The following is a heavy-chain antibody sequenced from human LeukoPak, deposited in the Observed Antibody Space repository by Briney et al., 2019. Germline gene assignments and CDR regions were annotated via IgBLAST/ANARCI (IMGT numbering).Heavy chain of an antibody. V-gene: IGHV3-30*02. D-gene: IGHD2-2*01. CDR2: IRYDGSNK. CDR3: AKDFGYCSSTSCSSDAFDI. Sequence: GGSLRLSCAASGFTFSSYGMHWVRQAPGKGLEWVAFIRYDGSNKYYADSVKGRFTISRDNSKNTLYLQMNSLRAEDTAVYYCAKDFGYCSSTSCSSDAFDIWGQGTMVTVSS. J-gene: IGHJ3*02. CDR1: GFTFSSYG.